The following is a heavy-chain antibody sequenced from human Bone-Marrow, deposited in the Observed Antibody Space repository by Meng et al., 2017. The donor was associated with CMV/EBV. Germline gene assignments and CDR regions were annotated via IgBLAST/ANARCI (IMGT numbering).Heavy chain of an antibody. J-gene: IGHJ6*02. CDR1: GFTFSSYS. Sequence: GESLKISCAASGFTFSSYSMNWVRQAPGKGLEWVSSISSSSSYIYYADSVKGRFTISRDNAKNSLYLQMNSLRAEDTAVYYCARDWGDYGTRWGMDVWGQGTTVNGSS. V-gene: IGHV3-21*01. CDR2: ISSSSSYI. D-gene: IGHD4-17*01. CDR3: ARDWGDYGTRWGMDV.